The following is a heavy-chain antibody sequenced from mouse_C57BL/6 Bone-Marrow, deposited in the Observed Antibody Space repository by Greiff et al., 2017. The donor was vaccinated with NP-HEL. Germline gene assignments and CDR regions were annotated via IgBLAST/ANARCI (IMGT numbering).Heavy chain of an antibody. CDR2: ISDGGSYT. CDR3: ARENYYGSNY. J-gene: IGHJ2*01. V-gene: IGHV5-4*01. D-gene: IGHD1-1*01. CDR1: GFTFSSYA. Sequence: DVMLVESGGGLVKPGGSLKLSCAASGFTFSSYAMSWVRQTPEKRLEWVATISDGGSYTYYPDNVKGRFTISRDNAKNNLYLQMSHLKSEDTAMYYCARENYYGSNYWGQGTTLTVSS.